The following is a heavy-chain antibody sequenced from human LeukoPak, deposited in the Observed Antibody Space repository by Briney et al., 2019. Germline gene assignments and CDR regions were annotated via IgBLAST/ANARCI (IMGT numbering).Heavy chain of an antibody. Sequence: SETLSLTCTVSGGSISSSSYYWGWIRQPPGKGLEWIGSIYYSGSTYYNPSLKSRVTISVDTSKNQFSLKLSSVTAADTAVYYCARDGRLGSSGMRYYFDYWGQGTLVTVSS. CDR2: IYYSGST. D-gene: IGHD6-19*01. CDR3: ARDGRLGSSGMRYYFDY. V-gene: IGHV4-39*07. CDR1: GGSISSSSYY. J-gene: IGHJ4*02.